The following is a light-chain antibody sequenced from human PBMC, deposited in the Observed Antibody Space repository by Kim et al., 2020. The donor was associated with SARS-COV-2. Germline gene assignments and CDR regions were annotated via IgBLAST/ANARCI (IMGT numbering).Light chain of an antibody. CDR1: SYDVGGYRY. CDR2: DVT. CDR3: SSYTSTSAYV. J-gene: IGLJ1*01. V-gene: IGLV2-14*03. Sequence: QSVLTQPASVSGSPGQSITISCTGTSYDVGGYRYVSWYQQHPGEAPKLLIYDVTKRPSGVSYRFSGSKSGNTASLTISGLQAEDEALYYCSSYTSTSAYVFGTGTKVTVL.